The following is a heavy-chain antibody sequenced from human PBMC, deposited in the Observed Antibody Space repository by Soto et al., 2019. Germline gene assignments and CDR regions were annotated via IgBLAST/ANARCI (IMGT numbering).Heavy chain of an antibody. J-gene: IGHJ1*01. D-gene: IGHD6-6*01. Sequence: GGSLRLSCAASGFSFSDFAMHWVRQAPGKGLEWVALISYDGSKEDYADSLRGRSTVSRDNSRNTVHLQLNSLTPEDTAVYYCATSSIAARPIFANWGQGTLVTVSS. CDR1: GFSFSDFA. V-gene: IGHV3-30-3*01. CDR2: ISYDGSKE. CDR3: ATSSIAARPIFAN.